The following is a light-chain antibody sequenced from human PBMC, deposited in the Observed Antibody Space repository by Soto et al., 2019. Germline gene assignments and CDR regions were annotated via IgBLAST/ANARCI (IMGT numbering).Light chain of an antibody. CDR3: QQSYNIPRAT. Sequence: DIQMTPSPSSLSASLRGRVTITFRANQSISIYLNWYQQKPGKAPKVLIYAASSLQSGVPPRFSGSGSGTDFTLTISSLQPEDFATYFCQQSYNIPRATFGQGTKVDIK. CDR2: AAS. V-gene: IGKV1-39*01. J-gene: IGKJ1*01. CDR1: QSISIY.